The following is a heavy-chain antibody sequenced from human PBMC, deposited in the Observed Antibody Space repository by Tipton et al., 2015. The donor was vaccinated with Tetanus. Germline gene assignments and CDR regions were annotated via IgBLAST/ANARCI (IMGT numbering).Heavy chain of an antibody. CDR3: ARANNDYPKKGPFDY. D-gene: IGHD5-12*01. CDR1: GDSITSFY. Sequence: LRLSCTVSGDSITSFYWSWIRQPPGKGLEWIGYIFYGGTTNYNPSLKSRVTISLDTSKNQFSLNLRSVITADTAVYYCARANNDYPKKGPFDYWGQGILVTVSS. V-gene: IGHV4-59*01. CDR2: IFYGGTT. J-gene: IGHJ4*02.